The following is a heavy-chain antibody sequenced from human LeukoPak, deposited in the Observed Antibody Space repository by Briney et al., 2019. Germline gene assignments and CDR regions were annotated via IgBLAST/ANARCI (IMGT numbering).Heavy chain of an antibody. CDR1: GFTFSSYA. CDR3: AKAWGIAEVITTAVDY. CDR2: NSGSGGST. D-gene: IGHD3-22*01. V-gene: IGHV3-23*01. Sequence: GGSLRLSCAASGFTFSSYAMSWVRQAPGKGLEWVSANSGSGGSTYYADSVKGRFTISRDNAKNSLYLQMNSLRAEDTALYYCAKAWGIAEVITTAVDYWGQGTLVTVSS. J-gene: IGHJ4*02.